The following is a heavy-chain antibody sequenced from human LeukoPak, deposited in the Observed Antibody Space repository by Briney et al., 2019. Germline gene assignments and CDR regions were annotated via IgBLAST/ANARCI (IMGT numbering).Heavy chain of an antibody. D-gene: IGHD1-26*01. CDR1: GGSFSGYY. CDR2: INHSGST. Sequence: SETLSLTCAVYGGSFSGYYWSWIRQPPGKGLERIGEINHSGSTNYNPSLKSRVTISVDTSKNQFSLKLSSVTAADTAVYYCARVNGSGSSAWPDYWGQGTLVTVSS. CDR3: ARVNGSGSSAWPDY. V-gene: IGHV4-34*01. J-gene: IGHJ4*02.